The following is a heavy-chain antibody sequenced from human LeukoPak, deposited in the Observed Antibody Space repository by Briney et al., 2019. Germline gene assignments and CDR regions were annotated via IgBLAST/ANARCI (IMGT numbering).Heavy chain of an antibody. Sequence: MASETLSLTCAVYGGSFSGYYWSWIRQPPGKGLEWIGEINHSGSTNYNPSLKSRVTISVGTSKNQFSLKLSSVTAADTAVYYCARVPPRRGYSYGRADYWGQGTLVTVSS. CDR3: ARVPPRRGYSYGRADY. J-gene: IGHJ4*02. V-gene: IGHV4-34*01. CDR1: GGSFSGYY. CDR2: INHSGST. D-gene: IGHD5-18*01.